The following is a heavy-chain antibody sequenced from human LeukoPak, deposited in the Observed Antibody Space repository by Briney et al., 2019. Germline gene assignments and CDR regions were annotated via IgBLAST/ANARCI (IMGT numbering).Heavy chain of an antibody. CDR3: ARDRDGSGWHDY. CDR1: GFTFSSYT. J-gene: IGHJ4*02. Sequence: GGSLRLSCAASGFTFSSYTMNWVRQAPGKGLEWVSSISSSSSYIYFADSVKGRFPSSRHNAKTSLYPQMNSLRAEDTAVYYCARDRDGSGWHDYWGQGTLVTVSS. CDR2: ISSSSSYI. V-gene: IGHV3-21*01. D-gene: IGHD6-19*01.